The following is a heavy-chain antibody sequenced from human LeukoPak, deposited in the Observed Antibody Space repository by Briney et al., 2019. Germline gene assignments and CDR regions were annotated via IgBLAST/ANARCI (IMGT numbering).Heavy chain of an antibody. Sequence: GGSLRLSCAASGFSFSTYTMNWVRQAPGKGLEWVSAINGRGDSTFYADSVKCQFTISRDNSKSTVYLQMNSLRADDTAVYYCAKERQTGDYFTSDFWGQGTLVTVSS. CDR1: GFSFSTYT. V-gene: IGHV3-23*01. J-gene: IGHJ4*02. D-gene: IGHD4-17*01. CDR3: AKERQTGDYFTSDF. CDR2: INGRGDST.